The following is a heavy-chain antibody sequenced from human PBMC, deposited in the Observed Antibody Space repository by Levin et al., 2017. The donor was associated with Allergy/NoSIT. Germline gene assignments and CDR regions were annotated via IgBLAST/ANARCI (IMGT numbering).Heavy chain of an antibody. J-gene: IGHJ6*02. CDR2: IIWNSETM. CDR3: AKNTYLGQWAAQYVMDV. CDR1: GFTFEDYA. D-gene: IGHD1-26*01. Sequence: SLKISCAASGFTFEDYAMHWVRPAPGKGLEWISGIIWNSETMGYADSVKGRFTISRDNAEKSLYLQMNSPRPEGPAVFFCAKNTYLGQWAAQYVMDVWGQGTAVTVSS. V-gene: IGHV3-9*01.